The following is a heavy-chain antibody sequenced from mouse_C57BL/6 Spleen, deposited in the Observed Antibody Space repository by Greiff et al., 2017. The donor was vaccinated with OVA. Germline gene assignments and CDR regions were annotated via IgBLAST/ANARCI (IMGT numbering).Heavy chain of an antibody. J-gene: IGHJ4*01. CDR2: IRNKANGYTT. Sequence: EVKVVESGGGLVQPGGSLSLSCAASGFTFTDYYMSWVRQPPGKALEWLGFIRNKANGYTTEYSASVKGRFTISRDNSQSILYLQMNALRAEDSATYYCARYASAGDYYAMDYWGQGTSVTVSS. V-gene: IGHV7-3*01. CDR1: GFTFTDYY. CDR3: ARYASAGDYYAMDY. D-gene: IGHD4-1*01.